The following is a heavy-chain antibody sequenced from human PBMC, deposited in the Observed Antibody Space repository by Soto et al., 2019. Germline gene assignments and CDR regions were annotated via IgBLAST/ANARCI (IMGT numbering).Heavy chain of an antibody. D-gene: IGHD2-15*01. CDR2: IYSTGNT. CDR1: GDSIRSSSY. J-gene: IGHJ4*02. V-gene: IGHV4-38-2*02. CDR3: ARARGARYFDY. Sequence: SETLSLTCTVSGDSIRSSSYWGWIRQPPGKGLEWIGSIYSTGNTYYNPSLNSQVTISVDTSKNQFSLKLSSVTAADTAVYYCARARGARYFDYWGQGTLVTVSS.